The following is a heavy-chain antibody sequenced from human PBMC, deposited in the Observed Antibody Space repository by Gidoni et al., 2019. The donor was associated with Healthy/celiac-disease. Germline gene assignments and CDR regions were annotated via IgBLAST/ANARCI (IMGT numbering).Heavy chain of an antibody. D-gene: IGHD6-13*01. CDR2: ISYDGSNK. Sequence: QVQLVESGGGVVQPGRSLRLSCAASGFTFSSYALHWVRQAPGKGLEWVAGISYDGSNKYYSDAVKGRFTIARDNSKNTLYLQMNSLRAEDTAVYYCARSGHPSPWYSSSWYEKDAFDIWGQGTMVTVSS. CDR3: ARSGHPSPWYSSSWYEKDAFDI. J-gene: IGHJ3*02. V-gene: IGHV3-30-3*01. CDR1: GFTFSSYA.